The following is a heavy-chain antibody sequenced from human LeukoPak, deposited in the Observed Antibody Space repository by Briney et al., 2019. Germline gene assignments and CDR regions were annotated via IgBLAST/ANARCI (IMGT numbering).Heavy chain of an antibody. D-gene: IGHD3-22*01. CDR2: IYYSGST. Sequence: SETLSLTCTVSGGSISSGDYYWSWIRQPPGKGLEWIGYIYYSGSTYYNPSLKSRVTISVDTSKNQFSLKLSSVTAADTAVYYCARDRGGRYYYDSSGRAPHYFDYWGQGTLATVSS. CDR3: ARDRGGRYYYDSSGRAPHYFDY. J-gene: IGHJ4*02. CDR1: GGSISSGDYY. V-gene: IGHV4-30-4*01.